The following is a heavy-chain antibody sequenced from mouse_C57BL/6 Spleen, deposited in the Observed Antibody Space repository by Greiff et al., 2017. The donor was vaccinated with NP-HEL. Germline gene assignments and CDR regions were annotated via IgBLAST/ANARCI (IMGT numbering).Heavy chain of an antibody. V-gene: IGHV1-55*01. CDR2: IYPGSGST. Sequence: VQLQQPGAELVKPGASVKMSCTASGYTFTSYWITWVKQRPGQGLEWIGDIYPGSGSTNYTEKFKSKATLTVDTSSSTAYLQLSSLTSEDSAVYYCARVGEYNYFDYWGQGTTLTVSS. D-gene: IGHD5-1*01. CDR3: ARVGEYNYFDY. CDR1: GYTFTSYW. J-gene: IGHJ2*01.